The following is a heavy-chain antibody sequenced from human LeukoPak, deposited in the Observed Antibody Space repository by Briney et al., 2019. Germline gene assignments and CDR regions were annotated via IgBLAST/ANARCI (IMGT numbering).Heavy chain of an antibody. Sequence: GGSLTLSCAASGFTFSSYGMHWVRQAPGKGLEWVTFIRSDGSNKYYADSVKGRFTISRDISKNTLYLQMNSLRAEDTAIYYCARQYYDFWSGYYRGDAFDIWGQGTMVTVSS. V-gene: IGHV3-30*02. CDR2: IRSDGSNK. J-gene: IGHJ3*02. D-gene: IGHD3-3*01. CDR1: GFTFSSYG. CDR3: ARQYYDFWSGYYRGDAFDI.